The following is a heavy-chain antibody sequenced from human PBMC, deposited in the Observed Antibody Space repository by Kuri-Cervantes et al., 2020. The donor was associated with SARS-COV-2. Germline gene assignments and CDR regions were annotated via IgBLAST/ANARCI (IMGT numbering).Heavy chain of an antibody. D-gene: IGHD4-17*01. J-gene: IGHJ4*02. CDR3: VKDVGYGDLAFGY. Sequence: GESLKISCSASGFTFSSYAMHWVRQAPGKGLEYVSAISSNGGSTYYADSVKGRFTISRDNSKSTLYLQMSSLRAEDTAVYYCVKDVGYGDLAFGYWGQGTLVTVSS. V-gene: IGHV3-64D*08. CDR2: ISSNGGST. CDR1: GFTFSSYA.